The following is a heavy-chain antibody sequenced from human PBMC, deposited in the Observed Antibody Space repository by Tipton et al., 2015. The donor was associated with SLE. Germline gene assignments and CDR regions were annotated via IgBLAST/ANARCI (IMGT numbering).Heavy chain of an antibody. Sequence: TLSLTRTVSGGSISSSSYYWGWIRQPPGKGLEWIGSIYYSGSTYYNPSLKSRVTISVDTSKNQFSLKLSSVTAADTAVYYCARHVRVEPHDAFDTWGQGTMVTVSS. V-gene: IGHV4-39*07. D-gene: IGHD3-10*02. CDR2: IYYSGST. CDR3: ARHVRVEPHDAFDT. CDR1: GGSISSSSYY. J-gene: IGHJ3*02.